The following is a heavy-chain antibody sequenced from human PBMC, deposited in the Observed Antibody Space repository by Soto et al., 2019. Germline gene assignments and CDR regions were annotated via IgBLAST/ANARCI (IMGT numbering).Heavy chain of an antibody. J-gene: IGHJ3*02. D-gene: IGHD6-13*01. V-gene: IGHV3-21*01. Sequence: PGGSLRLSCAASGFTFSSYSMNWVRQAPGKGLEWVSSISSSSSYIYYADSVKGRFTISRDNAKNSLYLQMDSLRAEDTSVYYCASIDAGAAGTVDAFDIWGPGTMVTV. CDR1: GFTFSSYS. CDR3: ASIDAGAAGTVDAFDI. CDR2: ISSSSSYI.